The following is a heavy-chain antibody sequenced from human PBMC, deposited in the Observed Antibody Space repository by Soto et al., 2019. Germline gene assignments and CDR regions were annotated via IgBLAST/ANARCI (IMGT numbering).Heavy chain of an antibody. CDR1: GYTFTSYY. J-gene: IGHJ4*02. Sequence: GASVKVSCKASGYTFTSYYMHWVRQAPGQGLEWMGIINPSGGSTSYAQKFQGRVTMTRDTSTSTVYMELSSLRSEDTAVYYCATEGGQLASPIAPGQYDYWGQGTLVTVSS. V-gene: IGHV1-46*01. CDR2: INPSGGST. D-gene: IGHD6-6*01. CDR3: ATEGGQLASPIAPGQYDY.